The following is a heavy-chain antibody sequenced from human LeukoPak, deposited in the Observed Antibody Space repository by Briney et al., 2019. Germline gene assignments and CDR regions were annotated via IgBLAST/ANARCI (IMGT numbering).Heavy chain of an antibody. CDR3: AKANWVSNADAVW. Sequence: GGSLRLSCAASGFTFSDYYMSWIRQAPGKGLEWVSYISSSGSTIYYADSVKGRFTISRDNAKNSLYLQMNSLRAEDTAVYYCAKANWVSNADAVWWGQGTQVTVS. CDR2: ISSSGSTI. J-gene: IGHJ4*01. V-gene: IGHV3-11*01. CDR1: GFTFSDYY. D-gene: IGHD1-1*01.